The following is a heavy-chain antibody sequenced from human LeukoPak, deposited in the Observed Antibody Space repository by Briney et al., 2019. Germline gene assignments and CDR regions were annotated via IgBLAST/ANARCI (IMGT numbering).Heavy chain of an antibody. Sequence: GGSLRLSCVASGFTFSDYGIHWVRQAPGKGLEWMAVIWYDGTNKFYADSVKGRFTISRDNAENTLNLQMTSLRADDTAVYYCARARSYGSGDYWGQGTLVTVSS. D-gene: IGHD3-10*01. J-gene: IGHJ4*02. CDR3: ARARSYGSGDY. V-gene: IGHV3-33*01. CDR1: GFTFSDYG. CDR2: IWYDGTNK.